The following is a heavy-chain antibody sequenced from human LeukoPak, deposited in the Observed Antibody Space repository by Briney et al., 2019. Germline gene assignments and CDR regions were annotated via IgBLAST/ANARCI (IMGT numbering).Heavy chain of an antibody. CDR1: GFTFSSYN. V-gene: IGHV3-48*04. Sequence: PGGSLRLSCAASGFTFSSYNMNWVRQAPGKGLEWVSYISSSGSTIYYADSVKGRFTISRDNAKNSLYLQMNSLRAEDTAVYYCARGHSSSSRVFVYWGQGTLVTVSS. CDR3: ARGHSSSSRVFVY. J-gene: IGHJ4*02. D-gene: IGHD6-6*01. CDR2: ISSSGSTI.